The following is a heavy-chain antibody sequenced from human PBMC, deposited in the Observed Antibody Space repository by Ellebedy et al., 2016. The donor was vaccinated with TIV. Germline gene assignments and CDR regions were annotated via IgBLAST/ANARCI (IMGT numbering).Heavy chain of an antibody. CDR2: IRYDGSNK. J-gene: IGHJ6*02. D-gene: IGHD1-26*01. CDR1: GFMFSSYE. Sequence: GGSLRLSCAASGFMFSSYEMHWVRQAPGKGLEWVAFIRYDGSNKYYADSVKGRFTISRDNSKNTLYLQMNSLRAEDTAVYYCANSGSYFSYYGLDVWGQGTTVTVSS. CDR3: ANSGSYFSYYGLDV. V-gene: IGHV3-30*02.